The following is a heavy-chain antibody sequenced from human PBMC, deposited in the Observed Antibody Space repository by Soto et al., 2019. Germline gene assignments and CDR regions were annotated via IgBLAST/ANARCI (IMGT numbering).Heavy chain of an antibody. Sequence: GGSLRLSCAASGFTFSSYGMHWVRQAPGKGLEWVAVISYDGSNKYYADSVKGRFTISRDNSKNTLYLQMNSLRAEDTAVYYCAKDGPNYGDYEVEYYFDYWGQGTLVTVSS. CDR1: GFTFSSYG. CDR3: AKDGPNYGDYEVEYYFDY. J-gene: IGHJ4*02. D-gene: IGHD4-17*01. CDR2: ISYDGSNK. V-gene: IGHV3-30*18.